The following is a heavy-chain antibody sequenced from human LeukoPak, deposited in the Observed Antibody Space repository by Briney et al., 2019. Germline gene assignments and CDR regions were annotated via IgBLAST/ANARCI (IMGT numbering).Heavy chain of an antibody. J-gene: IGHJ4*02. CDR1: GGSFSGYY. D-gene: IGHD4-23*01. Sequence: SETLSLTCAVFGGSFSGYYWSWIRQPPGKGLEWIGEINYSGSTNYNPSLKSRVTISVDTSKNQFSLKLSSVTAADTAVYYCARRSISGNSWDYFDYWGQGTLVTVSS. V-gene: IGHV4-34*01. CDR3: ARRSISGNSWDYFDY. CDR2: INYSGST.